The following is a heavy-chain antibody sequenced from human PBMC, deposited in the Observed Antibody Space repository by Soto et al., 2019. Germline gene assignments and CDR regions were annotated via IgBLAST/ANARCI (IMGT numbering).Heavy chain of an antibody. Sequence: SVKISCKASGGTFSSYAISWVRQAPGQGLEWMGGIIPILGTANYAQKFQGRVTITADKSTSTAYMELSSLRSEDTAVYYCAKYSSSWYAGNYHYGMDVWGQGTTVTV. J-gene: IGHJ6*02. CDR1: GGTFSSYA. V-gene: IGHV1-69*06. D-gene: IGHD6-13*01. CDR2: IIPILGTA. CDR3: AKYSSSWYAGNYHYGMDV.